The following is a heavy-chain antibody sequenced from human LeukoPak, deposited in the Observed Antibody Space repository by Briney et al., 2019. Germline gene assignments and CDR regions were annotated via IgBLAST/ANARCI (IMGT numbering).Heavy chain of an antibody. CDR2: INHSGST. CDR3: ARGHRRITMVRGVMTYYFDY. D-gene: IGHD3-10*01. V-gene: IGHV4-34*01. CDR1: GGSFSGYY. J-gene: IGHJ4*02. Sequence: SETLSLTCAVYGGSFSGYYWSWIRQPPGKGLEWIGEINHSGSTNYNPSLKSRVTISVDTSKNQFSLKLSSVTAADTSVYYCARGHRRITMVRGVMTYYFDYWGQGTLVTVSS.